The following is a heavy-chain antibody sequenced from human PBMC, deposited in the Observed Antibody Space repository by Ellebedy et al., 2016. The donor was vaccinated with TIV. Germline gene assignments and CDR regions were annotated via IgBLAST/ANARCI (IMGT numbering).Heavy chain of an antibody. Sequence: PGGSLRLSCAASGFAFTTCAMSWVRQAPGKGLEWVSTIFRDGGTTYYADSVKGRFTISRDNSKNTLYLQIGTLKTEDTAVYFCARWYGSGTYYLDPWGQGTLVTVSS. CDR3: ARWYGSGTYYLDP. J-gene: IGHJ5*01. CDR2: IFRDGGTT. CDR1: GFAFTTCA. V-gene: IGHV3-23*01. D-gene: IGHD3-10*01.